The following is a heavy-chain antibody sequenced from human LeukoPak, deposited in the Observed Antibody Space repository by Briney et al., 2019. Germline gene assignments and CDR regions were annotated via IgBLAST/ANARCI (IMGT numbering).Heavy chain of an antibody. CDR3: ARELGVVVPAAFDP. CDR2: ISYDGSNK. V-gene: IGHV3-30-3*01. J-gene: IGHJ5*02. D-gene: IGHD2-2*01. CDR1: GFTFSSYA. Sequence: PGRSLRLSCAASGFTFSSYAMHWVRQAPGKGLEWVAVISYDGSNKYYADSVKGRFTISRDNSKNTLYLQMNSLRAEDTAVYYCARELGVVVPAAFDPWGQGTLVTVSS.